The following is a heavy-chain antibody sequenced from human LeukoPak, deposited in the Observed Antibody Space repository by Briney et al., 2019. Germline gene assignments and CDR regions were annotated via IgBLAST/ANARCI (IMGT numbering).Heavy chain of an antibody. Sequence: AGSLRLSCAASASHFSSYILNWLRHAPGNGLESFAAISTNTPYLFYADPMRGRFTMSRDNAKISLYLQMNSLRAEDTAVYYCARVRIRLWISGDHWGQGTLVTVSS. D-gene: IGHD5-18*01. CDR2: ISTNTPYL. J-gene: IGHJ4*02. V-gene: IGHV3-21*06. CDR1: ASHFSSYI. CDR3: ARVRIRLWISGDH.